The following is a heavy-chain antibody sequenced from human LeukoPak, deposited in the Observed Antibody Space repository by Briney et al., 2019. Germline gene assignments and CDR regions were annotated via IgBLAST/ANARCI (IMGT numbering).Heavy chain of an antibody. CDR3: AKASGMIVVVITEADY. CDR1: GFTFSSYW. V-gene: IGHV3-7*03. J-gene: IGHJ4*02. D-gene: IGHD3-22*01. Sequence: PGGSLRLSCAASGFTFSSYWMSWVRQAPGKGLEWVANIKQDGSEKYYVDSVKGRFTISRDNAKNSLYLQMNSLRAEDTAVYYCAKASGMIVVVITEADYWGQGTLVTVSS. CDR2: IKQDGSEK.